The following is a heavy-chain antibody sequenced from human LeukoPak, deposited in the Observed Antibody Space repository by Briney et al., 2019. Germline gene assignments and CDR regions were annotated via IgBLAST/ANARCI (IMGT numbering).Heavy chain of an antibody. CDR3: ARGDDYLPFGH. Sequence: GGSLRLSCTASGFTFSSYDMNWVRQAPGKGLEWVSSISTRSTYIYLADSLKGRFTISRDNAENTLYLQMNSLRVEDTGVYYCARGDDYLPFGHWGQGNLVTVSS. J-gene: IGHJ5*02. V-gene: IGHV3-21*01. CDR2: ISTRSTYI. D-gene: IGHD2/OR15-2a*01. CDR1: GFTFSSYD.